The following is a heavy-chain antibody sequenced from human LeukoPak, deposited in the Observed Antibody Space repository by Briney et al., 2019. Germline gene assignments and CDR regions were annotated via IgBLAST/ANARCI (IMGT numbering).Heavy chain of an antibody. J-gene: IGHJ4*02. CDR2: ISSSSSYI. D-gene: IGHD3-22*01. Sequence: GGSLRLSCAASGFTFTSYSMNWVRQAPGKGLEWVSSISSSSSYIYYADSVKGRFTISRDNAKNSLYLQMNSLRAEDTAVYYCADGDSRGSAPGNWGQGTLVTVSS. V-gene: IGHV3-21*01. CDR1: GFTFTSYS. CDR3: ADGDSRGSAPGN.